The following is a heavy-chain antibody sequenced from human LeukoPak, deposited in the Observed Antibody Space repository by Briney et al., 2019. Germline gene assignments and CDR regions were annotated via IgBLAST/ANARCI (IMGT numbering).Heavy chain of an antibody. CDR3: AKGQIRLWLGFDY. Sequence: GGSLRLSCAVSGFTFSSYVMSWVRQAPGKGLEWVSAISGSGGSTYYADSVKGRFTISRDNSKNTLYLQMNSLRAEDTAVYYCAKGQIRLWLGFDYWGQGTLVTVSS. CDR1: GFTFSSYV. V-gene: IGHV3-23*01. CDR2: ISGSGGST. D-gene: IGHD5-18*01. J-gene: IGHJ4*02.